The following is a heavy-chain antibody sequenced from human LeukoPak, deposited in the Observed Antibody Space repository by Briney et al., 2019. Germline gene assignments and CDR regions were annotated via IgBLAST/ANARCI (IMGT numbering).Heavy chain of an antibody. Sequence: PSETLSLTCTVSGGSISSYYWSWIRQPPGKGLEWIGYIYYSGSTNYNPSLKSRVTISVDTSKNQFSLKLSSVTAADTAVYYCARGLPYYYGSGSYYYYYYYMDVWGKGTTVTVSS. V-gene: IGHV4-59*12. CDR1: GGSISSYY. CDR2: IYYSGST. CDR3: ARGLPYYYGSGSYYYYYYYMDV. J-gene: IGHJ6*03. D-gene: IGHD3-10*01.